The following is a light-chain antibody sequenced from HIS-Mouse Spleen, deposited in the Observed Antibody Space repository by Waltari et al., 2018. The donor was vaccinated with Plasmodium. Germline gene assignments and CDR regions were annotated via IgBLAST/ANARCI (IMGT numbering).Light chain of an antibody. CDR3: QQYNNWSFT. J-gene: IGKJ3*01. Sequence: EIVMTQSPATLSVSPGDRATLSCRASQSVSSNLVWYQQKPGQAPRLLIYGASTRATGIPARFSGSGSGTEFTLTISSLQSEDFAVYYCQQYNNWSFTFGPGTKVDIK. CDR2: GAS. V-gene: IGKV3-15*01. CDR1: QSVSSN.